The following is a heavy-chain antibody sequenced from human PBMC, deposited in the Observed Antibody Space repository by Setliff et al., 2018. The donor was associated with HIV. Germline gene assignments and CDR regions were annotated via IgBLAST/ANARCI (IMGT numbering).Heavy chain of an antibody. CDR3: TKPTTVVTSYYFDS. Sequence: PGESLRLSCGASGFTFSNYGMHWVRRAPGKGLEWVASISYHEKDTFYADSVKGRFTISRDNSKNMLYLQMNSLTTEDTAVYYCTKPTTVVTSYYFDSWGQGTQVTVSS. CDR1: GFTFSNYG. D-gene: IGHD4-17*01. J-gene: IGHJ4*02. V-gene: IGHV3-30*18. CDR2: ISYHEKDT.